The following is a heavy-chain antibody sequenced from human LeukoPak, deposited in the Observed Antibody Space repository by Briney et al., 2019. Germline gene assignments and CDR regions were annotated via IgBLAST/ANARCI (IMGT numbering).Heavy chain of an antibody. CDR2: IYYSGST. D-gene: IGHD3-22*01. J-gene: IGHJ2*01. CDR3: ARSDRYWYIDL. Sequence: SETLSLTCAVYGGSFSSYYWSWIRQPPGKGLEWIGYIYYSGSTNSNPSLKSRVTISVDTSKNQFSLKLRSVTAADTAVYYCARSDRYWYIDLWGRGTLVTVSS. V-gene: IGHV4-59*01. CDR1: GGSFSSYY.